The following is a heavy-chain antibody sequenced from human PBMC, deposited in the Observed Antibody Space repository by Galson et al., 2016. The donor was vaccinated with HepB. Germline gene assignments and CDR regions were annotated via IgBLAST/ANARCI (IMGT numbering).Heavy chain of an antibody. CDR3: ASDDVFHSYYSRLYYYPFDY. J-gene: IGHJ4*02. CDR2: IIPIFATP. D-gene: IGHD3-22*01. CDR1: GGTFNNYV. Sequence: SVKVSCKASGGTFNNYVISWVRQAPGQGLEWMGAIIPIFATPNYAQQFQGRVTITADETTSTADMGLSSLKPEDTAVYYCASDDVFHSYYSRLYYYPFDYWGQGTLVTVSS. V-gene: IGHV1-69*13.